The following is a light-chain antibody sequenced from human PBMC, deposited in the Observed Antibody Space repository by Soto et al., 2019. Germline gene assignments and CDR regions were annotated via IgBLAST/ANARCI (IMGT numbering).Light chain of an antibody. J-gene: IGLJ1*01. V-gene: IGLV2-11*01. CDR3: CSYAGSYIYV. CDR2: DVS. Sequence: QSALTQPRSVSGSPGQSVTISCTGTSSDVGGYNYVSWYQQHPGEAPKLMIYDVSKRPSGVPDRFSGSKSGNTASLTISGLQAEDEADYYCCSYAGSYIYVFGTGTKVTVL. CDR1: SSDVGGYNY.